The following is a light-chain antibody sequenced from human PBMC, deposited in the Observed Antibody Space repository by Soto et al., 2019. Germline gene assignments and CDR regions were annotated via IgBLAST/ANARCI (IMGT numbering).Light chain of an antibody. Sequence: SYELTQPPSVSVAPGQTARITCGGDNIGSKGVHWYQQKPGQAPVLVVYDDSDRPSGIPERFTGSNSGNTATLTISTVEDGDEAGYYCQVWDSSGDHHVIFGGGTKLTVL. J-gene: IGLJ2*01. V-gene: IGLV3-21*02. CDR1: NIGSKG. CDR3: QVWDSSGDHHVI. CDR2: DDS.